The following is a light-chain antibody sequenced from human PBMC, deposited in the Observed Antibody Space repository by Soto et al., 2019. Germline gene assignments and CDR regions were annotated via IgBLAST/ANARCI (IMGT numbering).Light chain of an antibody. V-gene: IGKV3-20*01. Sequence: EIVLTQSPGTLSLSLGERATLSCRASQTTSDSYLGWYQQKPGQAPRLLIYDTSNRATGIPDRFSGSGSGTDFTLTISRLEPEDFAVYDCQQYGNSPPYTFGQGTTLEI. CDR3: QQYGNSPPYT. CDR1: QTTSDSY. J-gene: IGKJ2*01. CDR2: DTS.